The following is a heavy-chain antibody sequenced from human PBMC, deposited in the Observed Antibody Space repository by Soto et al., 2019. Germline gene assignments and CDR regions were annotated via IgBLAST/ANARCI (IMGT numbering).Heavy chain of an antibody. CDR3: ARDQLEGNWFDP. D-gene: IGHD1-1*01. CDR2: IYHSGST. CDR1: GGSISSGGYS. Sequence: QLQLQESGSGLVRPSQTLSLTCAVSGGSISSGGYSWNWIRQPPGKGLEWIGYIYHSGSTLYNPSLKSPVXXXVXXSKNQFSLKLSSVTAADTAVYYCARDQLEGNWFDPWGQGTLVTVSS. J-gene: IGHJ5*02. V-gene: IGHV4-30-2*01.